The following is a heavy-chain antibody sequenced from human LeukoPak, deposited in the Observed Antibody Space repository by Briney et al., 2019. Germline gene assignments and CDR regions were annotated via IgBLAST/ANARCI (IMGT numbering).Heavy chain of an antibody. CDR1: GGTFSSYA. Sequence: SVKVSCKASGGTFSSYAISWVRQAPGQGLEWMGGIIPIFGTANYAQKFQGRVTITADGSASTAYMELSSLRSEDTAVYYCARSDSGSYSYYFDYWGQGTLVTVSS. CDR2: IIPIFGTA. J-gene: IGHJ4*02. D-gene: IGHD1-26*01. V-gene: IGHV1-69*13. CDR3: ARSDSGSYSYYFDY.